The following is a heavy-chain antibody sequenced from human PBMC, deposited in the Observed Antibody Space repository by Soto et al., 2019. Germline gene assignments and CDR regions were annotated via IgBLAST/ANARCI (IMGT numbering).Heavy chain of an antibody. CDR3: ARGPPLLW. D-gene: IGHD2-21*01. J-gene: IGHJ4*02. Sequence: SETLSLTCTVSGGSISSGGYSWSWIRQPPGKGLECIAYIYHSGSTYYNPSLKSRVTISVDRSKNQFSLKLSSVTAAATAVYYCARGPPLLWWSQGTLVTVSS. CDR2: IYHSGST. V-gene: IGHV4-30-2*01. CDR1: GGSISSGGYS.